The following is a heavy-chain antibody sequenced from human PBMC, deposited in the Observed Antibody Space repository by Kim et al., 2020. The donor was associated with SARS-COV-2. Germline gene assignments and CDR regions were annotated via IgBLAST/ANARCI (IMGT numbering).Heavy chain of an antibody. J-gene: IGHJ3*02. CDR1: GGTFSSYA. CDR3: ARDDYDSSGYYSSGGVVAFDI. V-gene: IGHV1-69*04. Sequence: SVKVSCKASGGTFSSYAISWVRQAPGQGLEWMGRIIPILGIANYAQKFQGRVTITADKSTSTAYMELSSLRSEDTAVYYCARDDYDSSGYYSSGGVVAFDIWGQGTMVTVSS. D-gene: IGHD3-22*01. CDR2: IIPILGIA.